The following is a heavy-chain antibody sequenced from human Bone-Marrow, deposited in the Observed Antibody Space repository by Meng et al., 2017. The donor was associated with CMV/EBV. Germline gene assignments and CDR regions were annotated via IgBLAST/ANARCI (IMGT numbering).Heavy chain of an antibody. CDR2: IETKARGATT. J-gene: IGHJ5*02. CDR3: TTVRLDT. V-gene: IGHV3-15*04. CDR1: GLTLRNAW. Sequence: LSLSCAASGLTLRNAWMNWVRQVPGKGLEWVGRIETKARGATTDYAAAVKGRFVVSRDDSQNILFLQMNSLITEDTALYYCTTVRLDTWGQGTLVTVSS.